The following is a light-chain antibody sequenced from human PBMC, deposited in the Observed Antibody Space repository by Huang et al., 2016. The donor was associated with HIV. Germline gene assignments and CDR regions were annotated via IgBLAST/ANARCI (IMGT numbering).Light chain of an antibody. Sequence: VAVTQSPLSLPVTLGQPASIFCNSSQGLLYSDGKTYLRWYHQRPGQSPRRLIYRGSSRDSGVPDRFSGSGSGTNFTLKISRVEAEDVGIYYCMQGTHWPRTFGQGTKVEMK. CDR2: RGS. CDR1: QGLLYSDGKTY. V-gene: IGKV2-30*01. CDR3: MQGTHWPRT. J-gene: IGKJ1*01.